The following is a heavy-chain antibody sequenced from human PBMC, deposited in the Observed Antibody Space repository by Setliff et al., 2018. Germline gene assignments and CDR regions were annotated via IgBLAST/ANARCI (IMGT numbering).Heavy chain of an antibody. Sequence: ETLSLTCTVSGGSISPYFWSWIRQSPGKGLEWIGYIYHNGNTNFNPSLKTRVTMSVDTSKNQFALNLRSVTAADSAVYYCARDRTAYSYGLDVWGQGTTVTSP. D-gene: IGHD5-18*01. CDR3: ARDRTAYSYGLDV. V-gene: IGHV4-59*01. CDR2: IYHNGNT. J-gene: IGHJ6*02. CDR1: GGSISPYF.